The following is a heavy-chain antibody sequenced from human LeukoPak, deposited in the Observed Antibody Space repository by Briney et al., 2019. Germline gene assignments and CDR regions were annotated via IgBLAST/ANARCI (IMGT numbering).Heavy chain of an antibody. D-gene: IGHD3-16*02. V-gene: IGHV5-10-1*01. CDR2: IDSSDSYT. CDR1: GYNFTSYW. CDR3: ARRGDYVWGSYRVYYFDY. J-gene: IGHJ4*02. Sequence: GESLKISCKGSGYNFTSYWISWVRLMPGKGLGWIGRIDSSDSYTNYRTSFQGHVTISAVKSISTAYLRWSSLKASDTAMYYCARRGDYVWGSYRVYYFDYWGQGTLVTVSS.